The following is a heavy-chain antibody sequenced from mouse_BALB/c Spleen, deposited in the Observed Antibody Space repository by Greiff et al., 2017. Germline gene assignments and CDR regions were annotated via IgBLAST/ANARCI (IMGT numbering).Heavy chain of an antibody. CDR3: ARQSYDDSSWFAY. J-gene: IGHJ3*01. Sequence: EVMLVESGGGLVKPGGSLKLSCAASGFTFSSYAMSWVRQTPEKRLEWVATISSGGSYTYYPDSVKGRFTISRDNAKNTLYLQMSSLRSEDTAMYYCARQSYDDSSWFAYWGQGTLVTVSA. CDR1: GFTFSSYA. CDR2: ISSGGSYT. V-gene: IGHV5-9-3*01. D-gene: IGHD2-13*01.